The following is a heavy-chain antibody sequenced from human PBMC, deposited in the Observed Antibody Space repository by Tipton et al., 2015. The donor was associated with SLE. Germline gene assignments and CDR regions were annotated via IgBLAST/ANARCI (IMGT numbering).Heavy chain of an antibody. CDR2: IYHDGST. CDR3: TRGTKYDLLNEGLSFHL. CDR1: GGSFSGYY. D-gene: IGHD3-9*01. V-gene: IGHV4-34*01. Sequence: TLSLTCAVYGGSFSGYYWNWIRQPPGKGLEWIGEIYHDGSTNYKPALKSRVTISLDTSNNQFSLNLNSVTAADTAVYYCTRGTKYDLLNEGLSFHLWGQGPQGTVSS. J-gene: IGHJ4*02.